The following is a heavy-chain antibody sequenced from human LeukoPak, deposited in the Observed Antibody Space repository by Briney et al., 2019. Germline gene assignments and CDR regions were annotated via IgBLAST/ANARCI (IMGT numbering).Heavy chain of an antibody. V-gene: IGHV1-18*01. D-gene: IGHD1-26*01. Sequence: ASVKVSCKASGYTFTSYGISWVRQAPGQGLEWMGWISAYNGNTNYAQKLQGRVAMTTDTSTSTAYMELRSLRSDDAAVYYCARVRLVGAINWFDPWGQGTLVTVSS. J-gene: IGHJ5*02. CDR3: ARVRLVGAINWFDP. CDR1: GYTFTSYG. CDR2: ISAYNGNT.